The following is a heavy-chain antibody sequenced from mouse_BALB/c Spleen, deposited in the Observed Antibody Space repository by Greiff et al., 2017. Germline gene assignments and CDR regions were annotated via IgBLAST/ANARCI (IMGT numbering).Heavy chain of an antibody. D-gene: IGHD2-14*01. CDR2: ISSGSSTI. J-gene: IGHJ2*01. CDR3: AREVRRNFDY. V-gene: IGHV5-17*02. Sequence: EVKLMESGGGLVQPGGSRKLSCAASGFTFSSFGMHWVRQAPEKGLEWVAYISSGSSTIYYADTVKGRFTISRDNPKNTLFLQMTSLRSEDTAMYYCAREVRRNFDYWGQGTTLTVSS. CDR1: GFTFSSFG.